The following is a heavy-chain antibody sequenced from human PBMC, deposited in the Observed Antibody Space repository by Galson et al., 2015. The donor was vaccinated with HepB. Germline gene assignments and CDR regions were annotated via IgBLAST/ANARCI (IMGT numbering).Heavy chain of an antibody. CDR3: TKDTSSGWSGGYFDY. CDR2: INWDGDST. V-gene: IGHV3-43*01. D-gene: IGHD6-19*01. Sequence: SLRLSCAASGFTFDDYTMHWVRQAPGKGLEWVSLINWDGDSTFYADSVKGRFTISRDISKNSLYLQMNSLRTEDSALYYCTKDTSSGWSGGYFDYWGQGTLVTVSS. J-gene: IGHJ4*02. CDR1: GFTFDDYT.